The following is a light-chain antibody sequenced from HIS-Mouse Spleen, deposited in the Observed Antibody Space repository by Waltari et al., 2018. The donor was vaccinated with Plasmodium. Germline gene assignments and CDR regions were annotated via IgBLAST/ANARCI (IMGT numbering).Light chain of an antibody. V-gene: IGKV1-8*01. Sequence: ASRTTPSPSSSPASTGERVTITCRASQGISSYLAWYQQKPGKAPKLLIYAASTLQSGVPSRFSGSGSGTDFTLTISCLQSEDFATYYCQQYYSYPLTFGGGTKVEIK. CDR3: QQYYSYPLT. J-gene: IGKJ4*01. CDR1: QGISSY. CDR2: AAS.